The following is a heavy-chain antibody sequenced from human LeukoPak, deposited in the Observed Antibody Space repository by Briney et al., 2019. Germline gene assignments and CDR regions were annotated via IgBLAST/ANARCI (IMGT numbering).Heavy chain of an antibody. CDR3: AKDRSSVWWHDFDS. CDR1: GFTFSSYA. J-gene: IGHJ4*02. CDR2: LSGSGRTT. V-gene: IGHV3-23*01. D-gene: IGHD6-19*01. Sequence: GGSLRLSCAASGFTFSSYAMNWVRQAPGKGLEWVSSLSGSGRTTYYADSVKGRFTISRDNSKNTVFLQMDSLSAEDTALYYCAKDRSSVWWHDFDSGGQGTLVTVSS.